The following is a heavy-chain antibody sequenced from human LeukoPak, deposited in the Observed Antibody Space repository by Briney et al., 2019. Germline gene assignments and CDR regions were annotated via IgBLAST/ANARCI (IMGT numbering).Heavy chain of an antibody. CDR2: IYHSGST. J-gene: IGHJ4*02. Sequence: SETLSLTCTVSGGSISSSSYYWGWIRQPPGKGLEWIGSIYHSGSTYYNPSLKSRVTISVDTSKNQFSLKLSSVTAADTAVYYCARQNVVVTAITRFDYWGQGTLVTVSS. CDR3: ARQNVVVTAITRFDY. V-gene: IGHV4-39*01. D-gene: IGHD2-21*02. CDR1: GGSISSSSYY.